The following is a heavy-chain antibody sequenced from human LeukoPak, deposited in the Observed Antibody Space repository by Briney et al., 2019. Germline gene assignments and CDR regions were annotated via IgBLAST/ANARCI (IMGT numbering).Heavy chain of an antibody. D-gene: IGHD6-6*01. CDR2: IYSSGGGYGT. J-gene: IGHJ4*02. CDR1: GFTLSNYD. Sequence: GGSLRLSCTASGFTLSNYDMSWFRQAPGKGLEWVSSIYSSGGGYGTSYADSVKGRFTISRDNSKNTLYLQMNNLRAEDTALYYCAKDHLSASSSSRRFDYWGQGTLVTVSS. CDR3: AKDHLSASSSSRRFDY. V-gene: IGHV3-23*01.